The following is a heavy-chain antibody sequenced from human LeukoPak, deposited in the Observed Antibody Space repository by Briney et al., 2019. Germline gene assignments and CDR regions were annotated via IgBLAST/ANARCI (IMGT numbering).Heavy chain of an antibody. J-gene: IGHJ2*01. Sequence: SETLSLTCTVSGGSIISSSYYWGWIRQPPGKGLEWIGSIYYSGSTYYNPSLKRRVTISVDTSKNHFSLKLSSVTAADTAVYYCARPCGGAWYFDLWGRGTLVTVSS. CDR1: GGSIISSSYY. V-gene: IGHV4-39*02. D-gene: IGHD2-21*01. CDR3: ARPCGGAWYFDL. CDR2: IYYSGST.